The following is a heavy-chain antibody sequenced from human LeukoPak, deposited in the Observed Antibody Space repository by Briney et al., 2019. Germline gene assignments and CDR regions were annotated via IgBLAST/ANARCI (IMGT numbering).Heavy chain of an antibody. J-gene: IGHJ3*01. V-gene: IGHV4-59*01. Sequence: PSETLSLTCTVSGASISSYYWSWIRQPPGKGLEWIGYIYYSGSTNYNPSLKSRVTLSIDTSKNQFSLNLSSVTAADTAVYYCARVFWGQLHAFDFWGRGTMVTVSS. CDR3: ARVFWGQLHAFDF. D-gene: IGHD3-16*01. CDR2: IYYSGST. CDR1: GASISSYY.